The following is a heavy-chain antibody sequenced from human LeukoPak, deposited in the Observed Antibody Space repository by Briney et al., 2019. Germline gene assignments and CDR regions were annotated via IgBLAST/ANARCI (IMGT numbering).Heavy chain of an antibody. J-gene: IGHJ4*02. Sequence: GASVKVSCKASGGTFSSYAISWVRQAPGQGLEWMGGIIPNSGGTNYAQKFQGRVTMTRDTSISTAYMELSRLRSDDTAVYYCARSEGQWLAHFDYWGQGTLVTVSS. CDR3: ARSEGQWLAHFDY. CDR2: IIPNSGGT. D-gene: IGHD6-19*01. CDR1: GGTFSSYA. V-gene: IGHV1-2*02.